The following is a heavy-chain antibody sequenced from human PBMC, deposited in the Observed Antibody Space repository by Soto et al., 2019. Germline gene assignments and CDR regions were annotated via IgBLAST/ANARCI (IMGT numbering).Heavy chain of an antibody. CDR2: IIPMLNVT. J-gene: IGHJ5*02. CDR3: AREERVLRSSDCDWFDP. V-gene: IGHV1-69*08. CDR1: GGTISSYT. Sequence: QVQLVQSGAEVKKPGSSVKVSCKASGGTISSYTISWVRQAPGQGLEWMGRIIPMLNVTNYAQRFQGRVNITAYKSTPTANREPSSLRPDDTAVYYCAREERVLRSSDCDWFDPWGQGTLVTVSS. D-gene: IGHD3-9*01.